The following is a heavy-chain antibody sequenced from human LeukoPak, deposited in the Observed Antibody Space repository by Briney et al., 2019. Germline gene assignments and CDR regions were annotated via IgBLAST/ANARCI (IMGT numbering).Heavy chain of an antibody. CDR1: GYTFTGYY. CDR3: ARGSGGTSCANILDYMDV. J-gene: IGHJ6*03. V-gene: IGHV1-2*02. D-gene: IGHD2-2*01. Sequence: VASVKVSCKASGYTFTGYYMHWVRQAPGQGLEWMGWINPNSGGTNYAQKFQGRVTMTRDTSISTAYMELSRLRSDDTAVYYCARGSGGTSCANILDYMDVWGKGTTVTVSS. CDR2: INPNSGGT.